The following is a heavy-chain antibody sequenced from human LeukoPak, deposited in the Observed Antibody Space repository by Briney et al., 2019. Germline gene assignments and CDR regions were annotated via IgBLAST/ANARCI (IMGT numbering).Heavy chain of an antibody. CDR2: ISWNSGSI. J-gene: IGHJ4*02. V-gene: IGHV3-9*01. CDR3: AKVAVAGTNYFDY. D-gene: IGHD6-19*01. CDR1: GFTFDDYA. Sequence: GRSLRLSCAASGFTFDDYAMHWVRQAPGKGLEWVSGISWNSGSIGYADSVKGRFTISRDNSKNTLYLQMNSLRAEDTAVYYCAKVAVAGTNYFDYWGQGTLVTVSS.